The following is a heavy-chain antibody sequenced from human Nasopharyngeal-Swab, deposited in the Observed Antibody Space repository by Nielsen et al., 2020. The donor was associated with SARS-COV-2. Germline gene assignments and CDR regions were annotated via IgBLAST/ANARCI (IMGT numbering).Heavy chain of an antibody. V-gene: IGHV1-18*01. J-gene: IGHJ6*03. CDR3: ARRELELRGYYYYYMDA. CDR2: ISAYNGNT. CDR1: GYTFTSYG. D-gene: IGHD1-7*01. Sequence: ASVKVSCKASGYTFTSYGISWVRQAPGQGLEWMGWISAYNGNTNYAQKLQGRVTMTTDTSTSTAYMELRSLRSDDTAVYYCARRELELRGYYYYYMDAWGKGTTVTVSS.